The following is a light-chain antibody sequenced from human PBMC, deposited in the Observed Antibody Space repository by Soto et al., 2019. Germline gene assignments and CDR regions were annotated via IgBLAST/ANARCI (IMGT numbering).Light chain of an antibody. CDR2: DDN. V-gene: IGLV1-51*01. CDR1: SSNIGGNS. CDR3: GSWDSSLSAYV. Sequence: QSVMTQPPSVSAAPGQTVTISCSGSSSNIGGNSVSWYQQLPGTAPKLLIYDDNKRPSAILDRFSGSKSGTSATLGITGFQTGDEADYYCGSWDSSLSAYVFGTGTKLTVL. J-gene: IGLJ1*01.